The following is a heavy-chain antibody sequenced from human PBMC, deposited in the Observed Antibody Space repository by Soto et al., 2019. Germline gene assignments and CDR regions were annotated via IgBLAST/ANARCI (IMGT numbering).Heavy chain of an antibody. V-gene: IGHV3-7*03. D-gene: IGHD3-16*01. CDR2: IKQDGSEK. Sequence: LRLSCAASGFTFSSYWMSWVRQAPGKGLEWVANIKQDGSEKYYVDSVKGRFTISRDNVRNSASLQMNSLRVEDTAVYFCFGGNGGPQWGQGTLVTVSS. J-gene: IGHJ4*02. CDR3: FGGNGGPQ. CDR1: GFTFSSYW.